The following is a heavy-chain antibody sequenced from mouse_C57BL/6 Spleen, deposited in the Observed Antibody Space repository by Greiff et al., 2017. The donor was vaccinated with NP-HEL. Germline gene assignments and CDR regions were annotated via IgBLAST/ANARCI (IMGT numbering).Heavy chain of an antibody. J-gene: IGHJ3*01. CDR3: ARSSCYVSPFAY. D-gene: IGHD2-10*01. Sequence: QVQLQQPGAELVMPGASVKLSCKASGYTFTSYWMHWVKQRPGQGLEWIGEIDPSDSYTNYNQKFKGKSTLTVDKSSSTAYMQLSSLTSEDSAVYYCARSSCYVSPFAYWGQGTLVTVSA. CDR2: IDPSDSYT. V-gene: IGHV1-69*01. CDR1: GYTFTSYW.